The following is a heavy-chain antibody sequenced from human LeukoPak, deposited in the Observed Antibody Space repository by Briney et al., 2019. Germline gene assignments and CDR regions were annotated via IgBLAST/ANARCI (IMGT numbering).Heavy chain of an antibody. Sequence: PSDTLSLTCTASGCSISSYYRRWIRQPAGQGLEWIGRIYTSGSNNHNPSLKSRVTMSVDTSKNQFSLKLSSVTAADTAVYYCARDRRSSTSSNWFDPWGQGTLVAVSS. V-gene: IGHV4-4*07. CDR3: ARDRRSSTSSNWFDP. D-gene: IGHD2-2*01. CDR1: GCSISSYY. J-gene: IGHJ5*02. CDR2: IYTSGSN.